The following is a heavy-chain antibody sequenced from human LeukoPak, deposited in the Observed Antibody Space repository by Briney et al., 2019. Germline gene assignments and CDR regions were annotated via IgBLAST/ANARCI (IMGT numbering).Heavy chain of an antibody. J-gene: IGHJ4*02. Sequence: ASVKVSCKASGYTFTSYDINWVRQATGQGLEWMGWMNPNSGNIGYAQKLQGRVTITRNTSIKTAYMELSSLRSDDTAVYYCARGRQWFDYWGQGTLVTVSS. CDR3: ARGRQWFDY. CDR1: GYTFTSYD. D-gene: IGHD2-8*01. V-gene: IGHV1-8*03. CDR2: MNPNSGNI.